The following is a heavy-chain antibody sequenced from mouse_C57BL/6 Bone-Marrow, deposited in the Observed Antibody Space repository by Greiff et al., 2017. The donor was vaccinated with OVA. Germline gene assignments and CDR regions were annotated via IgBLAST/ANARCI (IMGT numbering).Heavy chain of an antibody. V-gene: IGHV1-64*01. CDR2: IHPNSGST. D-gene: IGHD1-1*01. J-gene: IGHJ4*01. Sequence: QVQLQQPGAELVKPGASVKLSCKASGYTFTSYWMHWVKQRPGQGLEWIGMIHPNSGSTNYNEKFKSKATLTVDKSSSTAYMQLSSLSSEDSAVYYGAGNYYGSSYYAMDYWGQGTSVTVSS. CDR1: GYTFTSYW. CDR3: AGNYYGSSYYAMDY.